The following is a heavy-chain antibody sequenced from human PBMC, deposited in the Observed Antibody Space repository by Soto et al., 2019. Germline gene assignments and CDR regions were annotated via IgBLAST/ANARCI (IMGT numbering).Heavy chain of an antibody. D-gene: IGHD3-3*01. V-gene: IGHV4-39*01. CDR3: ARPQLRFLEWPTGGWFDP. Sequence: SETLSLTCTVSGGSISSSSYYWGWIRQPPGKGLEWIGSIYYSGSTYYNPSLKSRVTISVDTSKNQFSLKLSSVTAADTAVYYCARPQLRFLEWPTGGWFDPWGQGTLVTVSS. CDR1: GGSISSSSYY. J-gene: IGHJ5*02. CDR2: IYYSGST.